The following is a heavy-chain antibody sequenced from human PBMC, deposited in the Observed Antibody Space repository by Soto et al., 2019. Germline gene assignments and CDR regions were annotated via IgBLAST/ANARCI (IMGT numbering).Heavy chain of an antibody. V-gene: IGHV4-30-4*01. CDR1: GGSISSGDYY. CDR3: ARGGITGTTDYYYYGMDV. Sequence: SETLSLTCTVSGGSISSGDYYWSWIRQPPGKGLEWIGYIYYSGSTYYNPSLKSRVTISVDTSKNQFSLKLSSVTAADTAVYYCARGGITGTTDYYYYGMDVWGQGTTVTVSS. J-gene: IGHJ6*02. D-gene: IGHD1-7*01. CDR2: IYYSGST.